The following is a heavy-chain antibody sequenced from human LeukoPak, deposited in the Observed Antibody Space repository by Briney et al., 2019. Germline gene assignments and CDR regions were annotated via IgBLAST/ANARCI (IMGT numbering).Heavy chain of an antibody. CDR1: GFTFSRYA. V-gene: IGHV3-30*04. CDR2: ISYDGDNK. J-gene: IGHJ4*02. Sequence: GGSLRLSCAASGFTFSRYAMIWVRQAPGKGLQWVSTISYDGDNKYYVDSVKGRFTISRDNAKNSLYLQMNSLRAEDTAVYYCAKDRAYVGATLDYWGQGTLVTVSS. D-gene: IGHD1-26*01. CDR3: AKDRAYVGATLDY.